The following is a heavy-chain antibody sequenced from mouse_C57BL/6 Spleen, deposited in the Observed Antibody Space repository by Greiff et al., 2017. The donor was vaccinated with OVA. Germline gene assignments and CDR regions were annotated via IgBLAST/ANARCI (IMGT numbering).Heavy chain of an antibody. D-gene: IGHD2-2*01. V-gene: IGHV1-59*01. CDR3: ARRMVTTGEWFAY. CDR1: GYTFTSYW. J-gene: IGHJ3*01. CDR2: IDPSDSYT. Sequence: VQLQQPGAELVRPGTSVKLSCKASGYTFTSYWMHWVKQRPGQGLEWIGVIDPSDSYTNYNQKFKGKATLTVDTSSSTAYMQLSSLTSEDSAVYYGARRMVTTGEWFAYWGQGTLVTVSA.